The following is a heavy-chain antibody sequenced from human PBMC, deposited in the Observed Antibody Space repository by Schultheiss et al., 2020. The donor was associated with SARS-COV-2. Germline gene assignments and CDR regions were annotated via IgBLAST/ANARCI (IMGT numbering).Heavy chain of an antibody. Sequence: SETLSLTCAVYGGSFSGYYWSWIRQPPGKGLEWIGEINHSGSTNYNPSLKSRVTISVDTSKNQFSLKLSSVTAADTAVYYCARAHYYDSSGYYSNFDYWGQGTLVTGSS. CDR1: GGSFSGYY. CDR3: ARAHYYDSSGYYSNFDY. D-gene: IGHD3-22*01. J-gene: IGHJ4*02. V-gene: IGHV4-34*01. CDR2: INHSGST.